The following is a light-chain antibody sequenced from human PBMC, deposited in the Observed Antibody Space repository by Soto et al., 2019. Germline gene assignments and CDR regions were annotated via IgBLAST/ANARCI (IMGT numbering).Light chain of an antibody. Sequence: QSVLTQPPSVSAAPGQKVTISCYGSSSNIGTNYVSWYQQLPGRAPKLVIFDNSKRPSGIPDRFSGSKSGSSATLGVTGLQTGDEADYYGGTWDSDLSAEVFGGGTKLTVL. CDR2: DNS. CDR3: GTWDSDLSAEV. J-gene: IGLJ3*02. V-gene: IGLV1-51*01. CDR1: SSNIGTNY.